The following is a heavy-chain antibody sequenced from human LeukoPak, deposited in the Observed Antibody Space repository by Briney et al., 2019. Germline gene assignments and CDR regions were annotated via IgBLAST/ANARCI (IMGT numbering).Heavy chain of an antibody. V-gene: IGHV4-59*08. CDR3: ARLDYADRSDAFDL. Sequence: PSETLSLTCTVSGGSISSYYWSWIRQPPGKGLEWIGYIYYSGSTNYNPSLKSRVTISVDTSKNQFSLRLSSVTAADTAVYYCARLDYADRSDAFDLWGQGTVVTVSS. CDR1: GGSISSYY. J-gene: IGHJ3*01. CDR2: IYYSGST. D-gene: IGHD4-17*01.